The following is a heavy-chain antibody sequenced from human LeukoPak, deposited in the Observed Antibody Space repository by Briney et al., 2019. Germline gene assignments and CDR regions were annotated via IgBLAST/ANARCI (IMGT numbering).Heavy chain of an antibody. CDR3: AKDVTVAGTDAFDI. J-gene: IGHJ3*02. Sequence: GGSLRLSCEASGFTFSSYAMNWVRQAPGKELEWVSAISGSGGSTYYADSVKGRFTISRDNSKNTLYLQMNSLRAEDTAVYYCAKDVTVAGTDAFDIWGQGPMVTVSS. CDR1: GFTFSSYA. CDR2: ISGSGGST. V-gene: IGHV3-23*01. D-gene: IGHD6-19*01.